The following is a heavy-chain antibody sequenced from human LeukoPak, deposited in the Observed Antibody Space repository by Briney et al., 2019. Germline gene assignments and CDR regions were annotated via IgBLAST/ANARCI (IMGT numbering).Heavy chain of an antibody. CDR3: ATAASGWYRAGLVY. D-gene: IGHD6-19*01. V-gene: IGHV4-34*01. Sequence: SETLSLTCAVYGGSFSGYYWSWIRQPPGKGLEWIGEINHSGSTNYNPSLESRVTISVDTSKNQFSLKLSSVTAADTAVYYCATAASGWYRAGLVYWGQGTLVTVSS. CDR2: INHSGST. CDR1: GGSFSGYY. J-gene: IGHJ4*02.